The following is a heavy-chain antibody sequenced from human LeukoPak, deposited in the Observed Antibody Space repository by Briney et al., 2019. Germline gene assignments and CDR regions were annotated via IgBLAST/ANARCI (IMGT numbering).Heavy chain of an antibody. V-gene: IGHV3-30-3*01. CDR3: ARDGEDYGTLSY. CDR2: ISYDGTNK. CDR1: GFTFSSYA. D-gene: IGHD3-16*01. J-gene: IGHJ4*02. Sequence: QPGGSLRLSCAASGFTFSSYAMHWVRQAPGKGLKWVAVISYDGTNKYYADSVRGRFTISRDNSKNTLYLQMNSLRAEDTAVYYCARDGEDYGTLSYWGQGTLVTVSS.